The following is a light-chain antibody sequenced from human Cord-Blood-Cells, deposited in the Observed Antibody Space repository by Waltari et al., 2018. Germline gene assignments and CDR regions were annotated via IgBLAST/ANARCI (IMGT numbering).Light chain of an antibody. V-gene: IGKV4-1*01. CDR3: QQYYSTPYT. Sequence: DIVMTQSPDSLAVSLGERATINCKSSQSVLYSSNNKTYVAWYQQKPGQPPKLLIYWASTRESGVPDRVSGSGSGTDFTLTISSLQAEDVAVYYCQQYYSTPYTFGQGTKLEIK. CDR2: WAS. CDR1: QSVLYSSNNKTY. J-gene: IGKJ2*01.